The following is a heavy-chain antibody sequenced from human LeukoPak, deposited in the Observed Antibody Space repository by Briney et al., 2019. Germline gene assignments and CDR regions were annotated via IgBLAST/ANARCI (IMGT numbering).Heavy chain of an antibody. CDR1: GFTFSSYW. CDR2: IKQDGSEK. V-gene: IGHV3-7*01. D-gene: IGHD3-16*01. Sequence: GGSLRLSCAVSGFTFSSYWMSWVRQAPGKGLEWVANIKQDGSEKYYVDSVKGRFTISRDNAKNSLYLQMNSLRAEDTAVYYCARDLAWGQGTLVTVSS. CDR3: ARDLA. J-gene: IGHJ4*02.